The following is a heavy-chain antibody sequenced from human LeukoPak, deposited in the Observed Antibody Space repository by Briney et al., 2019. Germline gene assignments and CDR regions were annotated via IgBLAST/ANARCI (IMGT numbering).Heavy chain of an antibody. Sequence: GASVKVSCKGSGYTFTDYYLHWVRQAPGQGLEWVGYINPRDGGTSSPPNFRGRVTMTTDASSSTVYMELSRLTSDDTAIYYCAREGNGLLSKDLDYRGQGTLVTVSS. CDR3: AREGNGLLSKDLDY. V-gene: IGHV1-2*02. CDR2: INPRDGGT. J-gene: IGHJ4*02. D-gene: IGHD2-15*01. CDR1: GYTFTDYY.